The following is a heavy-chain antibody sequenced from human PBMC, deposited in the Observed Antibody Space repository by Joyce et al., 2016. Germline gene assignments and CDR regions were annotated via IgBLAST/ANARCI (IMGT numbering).Heavy chain of an antibody. V-gene: IGHV3-33*01. Sequence: QVQLVESGGGVVQPGRSLRLSCAASGFTFSTHGLHWVRQAPGKGLEWGAVIWYDGTNEYYGDSVKGRFTISRDNSKNTLYLQMNSLRAEDTAVYYCAREVITADAYFDYWGQGTLVTVSS. J-gene: IGHJ4*02. D-gene: IGHD6-13*01. CDR2: IWYDGTNE. CDR1: GFTFSTHG. CDR3: AREVITADAYFDY.